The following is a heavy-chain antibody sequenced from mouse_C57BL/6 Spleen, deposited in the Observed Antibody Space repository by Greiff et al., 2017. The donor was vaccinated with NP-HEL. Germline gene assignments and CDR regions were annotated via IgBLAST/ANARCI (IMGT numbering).Heavy chain of an antibody. CDR2: IDPSDSYT. CDR1: GYTFTSYW. J-gene: IGHJ4*01. V-gene: IGHV1-59*01. CDR3: ARLDD. Sequence: QVQLQQPGAELVRPGTSVKLSCKASGYTFTSYWMHWVKQRPGQGLEWIGVIDPSDSYTNYNQKFKGKATLTVDTSSSTAYMQLSSLTSEDSAVYYCARLDDWGQVTSVTVSS.